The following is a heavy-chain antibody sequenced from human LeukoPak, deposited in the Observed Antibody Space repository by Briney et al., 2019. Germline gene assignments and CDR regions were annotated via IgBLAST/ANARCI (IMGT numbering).Heavy chain of an antibody. D-gene: IGHD2-21*01. CDR1: GFTFSASA. CDR2: ISGGGTSA. CDR3: AKDLFHDY. J-gene: IGHJ4*02. V-gene: IGHV3-23*01. Sequence: GGSLRLSCAASGFTFSASAMTWVRQAPGKGLEWVSTISGGGTSANYADSVKGRLTISRDNSKNTLYLQMNSLRAEDTAVYYCAKDLFHDYWGQGTLVTVSS.